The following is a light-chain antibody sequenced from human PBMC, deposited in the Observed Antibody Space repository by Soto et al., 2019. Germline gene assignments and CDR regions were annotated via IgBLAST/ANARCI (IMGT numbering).Light chain of an antibody. CDR1: QSISSW. Sequence: DIQMTQSPSTLSASVGDRVTITCRASQSISSWLAWYQQKPGKAPKLLIYKASSLESGFPSRFSGSGSGTEFTLTISSLQPDDFATYYCQQYNSYPYLFGQGTKLEIK. CDR3: QQYNSYPYL. CDR2: KAS. V-gene: IGKV1-5*03. J-gene: IGKJ2*01.